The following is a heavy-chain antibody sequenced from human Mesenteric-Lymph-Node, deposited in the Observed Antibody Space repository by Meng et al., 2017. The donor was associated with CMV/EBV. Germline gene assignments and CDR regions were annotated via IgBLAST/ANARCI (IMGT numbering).Heavy chain of an antibody. J-gene: IGHJ4*02. V-gene: IGHV1-69*05. CDR2: IIPIFGTA. CDR1: GCTFSSYA. Sequence: SCRASGCTFSSYAISWVRQAPGQGLEWMGGIIPIFGTANYAQKFQGRVTITTDESTSTAYMELSSLRSEDTAVYYCARDTADGYWDWGQGTLVTVSS. CDR3: ARDTADGYWD. D-gene: IGHD6-13*01.